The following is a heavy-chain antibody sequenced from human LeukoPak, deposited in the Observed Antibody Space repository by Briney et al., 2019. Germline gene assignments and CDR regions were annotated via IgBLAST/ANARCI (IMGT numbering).Heavy chain of an antibody. CDR3: ARDLWSYFDY. CDR2: INYDGST. Sequence: GGSLRLSCAASGFTFSNYWMHWFRQAPGKGLVWVSRINYDGSTNYADSVKGRFTISRDNARNTLYLQMNSLRAEDTAVYYCARDLWSYFDYWGQGTLVTVS. V-gene: IGHV3-74*01. CDR1: GFTFSNYW. J-gene: IGHJ4*02. D-gene: IGHD3-10*01.